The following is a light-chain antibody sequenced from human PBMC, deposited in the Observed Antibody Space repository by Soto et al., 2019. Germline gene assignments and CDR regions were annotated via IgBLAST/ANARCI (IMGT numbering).Light chain of an antibody. V-gene: IGLV1-44*01. CDR3: GAGDDSLNGPV. J-gene: IGLJ1*01. CDR1: SSNIGSNT. CDR2: SNN. Sequence: QSVLTQPPSASGTPGQRVTISCSGSSSNIGSNTVNWYQQLPGTAPKLLMYSNNQRPSGVPDRFSGSKSGTSASLAFSGLQSEDAADYYCGAGDDSLNGPVFGTGTKLTVL.